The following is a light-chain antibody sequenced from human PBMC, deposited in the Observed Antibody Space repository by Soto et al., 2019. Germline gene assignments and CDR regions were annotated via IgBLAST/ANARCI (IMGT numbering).Light chain of an antibody. CDR3: RQYTNWPQN. CDR2: GAS. CDR1: QTVSTN. J-gene: IGKJ2*01. Sequence: EIVMTQSQVTLSASPGERATLSCRASQTVSTNLAWYQQRPGQAPRLLIYGASTRVTGIPPRFSGSGSGTDFTLTFSSLQSEDFAFYFYRQYTNWPQNFGQGTKLEIK. V-gene: IGKV3-15*01.